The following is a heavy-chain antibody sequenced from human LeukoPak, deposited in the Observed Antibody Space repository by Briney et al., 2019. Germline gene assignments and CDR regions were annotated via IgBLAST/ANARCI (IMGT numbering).Heavy chain of an antibody. V-gene: IGHV1-8*03. CDR2: MNPNSGNT. Sequence: ASVKVSCKASGYTFTNYDINWVRQATGQGLEWMGWMNPNSGNTGYAQKFQGRVTITRDTSISTAYMELSSLRSDDTALYYCAREWLSSGDSHYSHWGQGTLVTVSS. D-gene: IGHD2-15*01. CDR3: AREWLSSGDSHYSH. J-gene: IGHJ4*02. CDR1: GYTFTNYD.